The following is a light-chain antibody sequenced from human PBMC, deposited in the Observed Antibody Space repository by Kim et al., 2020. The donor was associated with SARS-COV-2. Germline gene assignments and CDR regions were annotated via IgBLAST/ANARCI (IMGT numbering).Light chain of an antibody. CDR1: QGISNW. J-gene: IGKJ1*01. CDR2: KAS. Sequence: DIQMTQSPSTLSASVGDRVTITCRASQGISNWLAWYQQKPGKAPKLLIYKASTLESGVPSRFSGSGSGTEFTLTISSLQPDDFATYYCQQYDKYSTWTFGKGTKVDIK. CDR3: QQYDKYSTWT. V-gene: IGKV1-5*03.